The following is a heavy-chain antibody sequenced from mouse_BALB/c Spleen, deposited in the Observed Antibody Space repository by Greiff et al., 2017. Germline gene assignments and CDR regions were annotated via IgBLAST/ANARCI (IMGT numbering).Heavy chain of an antibody. V-gene: IGHV1-7*01. CDR2: INPSTGYT. Sequence: VQLVESGAELAKPGASVKMSCKASGYTFTSYWMHWVKQRPGQGLEWIGYINPSTGYTEYNQKFKDKATLTADKSSSTAYMQLSSLTSEDSAVYYCARYDYDYAMDDWGQGTSVTVSS. J-gene: IGHJ4*01. D-gene: IGHD2-4*01. CDR1: GYTFTSYW. CDR3: ARYDYDYAMDD.